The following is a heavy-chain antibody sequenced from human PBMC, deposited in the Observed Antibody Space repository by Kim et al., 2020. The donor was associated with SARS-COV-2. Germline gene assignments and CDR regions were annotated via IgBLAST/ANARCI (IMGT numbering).Heavy chain of an antibody. CDR3: ARRPIAVAGPFDY. Sequence: GESLKISCKGSGYTFTSYWIGWVRQMPGKGLEWMGLIYSGDSDTRYSPSFQGQVTISVDKSISTAYLQWSSLKASDTAIYYCARRPIAVAGPFDYWGQGTLVTVSS. CDR2: IYSGDSDT. D-gene: IGHD6-19*01. CDR1: GYTFTSYW. J-gene: IGHJ4*02. V-gene: IGHV5-51*01.